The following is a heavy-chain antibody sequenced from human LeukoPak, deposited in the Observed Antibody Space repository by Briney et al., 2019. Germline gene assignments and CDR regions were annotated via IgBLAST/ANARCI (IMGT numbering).Heavy chain of an antibody. J-gene: IGHJ4*02. CDR3: ARGRSYGSGSYLDY. CDR2: ITSSSSYI. CDR1: GFTFSSYT. Sequence: GGSLRLSCAASGFTFSSYTMNWVRQAPGKGLEWVSSITSSSSYIYYADSVKGRFTISRDNSKNTLYLQMNSLRAEDTAVYYCARGRSYGSGSYLDYWGQGTLVTVSS. V-gene: IGHV3-21*01. D-gene: IGHD3-10*01.